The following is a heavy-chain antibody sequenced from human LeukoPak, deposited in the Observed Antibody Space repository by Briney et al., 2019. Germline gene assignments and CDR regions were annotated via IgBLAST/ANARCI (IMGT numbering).Heavy chain of an antibody. Sequence: GGSLRLSCAASGFTFRDYTMTWVRQAPGKGLEWVSSIRGGGDFIYHADSVKGRFTVSRDNAKNSLYLQMNSLRAEDTAVYYCARDHAGIVLPATVGAHWGQGTLVTVSS. J-gene: IGHJ4*02. D-gene: IGHD2-2*01. V-gene: IGHV3-21*01. CDR2: IRGGGDFI. CDR3: ARDHAGIVLPATVGAH. CDR1: GFTFRDYT.